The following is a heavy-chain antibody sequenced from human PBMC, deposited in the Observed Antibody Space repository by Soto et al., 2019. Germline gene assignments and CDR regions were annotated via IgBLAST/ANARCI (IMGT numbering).Heavy chain of an antibody. D-gene: IGHD2-2*01. CDR2: ISAYDGNT. CDR3: ARACLSSTRCLRADY. Sequence: SVKVSCKASGYTFTRFGISWVRQAPGQGLEWMGWISAYDGNTDYAQKLQGRVTMSTDTSTSTVYMELRSLTTDDTAVYYCARACLSSTRCLRADYGGQGTLVTVSS. CDR1: GYTFTRFG. V-gene: IGHV1-18*01. J-gene: IGHJ4*02.